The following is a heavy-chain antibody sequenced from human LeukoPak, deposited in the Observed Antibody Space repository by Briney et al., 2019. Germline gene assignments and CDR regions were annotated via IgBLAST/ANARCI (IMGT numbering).Heavy chain of an antibody. CDR2: ISGSGGDT. V-gene: IGHV3-23*01. CDR3: AKSPIAVARRGYFDC. D-gene: IGHD6-19*01. Sequence: GGSLRLSCTASGFTFDNYAMSWVRQAPGKGLEFVSVISGSGGDTYSADSVKGRFTISRDNSKNTLYLQMNSLRADDTALYYCAKSPIAVARRGYFDCWGQGTLVTVSS. CDR1: GFTFDNYA. J-gene: IGHJ4*02.